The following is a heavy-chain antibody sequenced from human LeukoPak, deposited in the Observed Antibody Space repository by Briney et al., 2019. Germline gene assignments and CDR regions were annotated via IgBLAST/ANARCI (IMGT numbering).Heavy chain of an antibody. J-gene: IGHJ4*02. Sequence: GGSLRLSCAVSGFTFSSNYMSWVRQAPGKGLEWVSVIYSGGSTYYADSVKGRFTISRDNSKNTLSLQMNSLRAEDTAVYYCAGHSSGYYSHIDNWGQGTLVTVSS. V-gene: IGHV3-53*01. D-gene: IGHD3-22*01. CDR3: AGHSSGYYSHIDN. CDR1: GFTFSSNY. CDR2: IYSGGST.